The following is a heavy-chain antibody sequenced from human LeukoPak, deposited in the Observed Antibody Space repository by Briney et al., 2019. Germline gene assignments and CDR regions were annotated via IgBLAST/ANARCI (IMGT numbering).Heavy chain of an antibody. CDR1: GFTVSSNY. V-gene: IGHV3-53*01. Sequence: PGGSLRLSCAASGFTVSSNYMSWVRQAPGKGLEWVSVIYSGGSTYYADSVKGRFTISRDNSKNTLYLQMNSLRAEDTAVYYCARVLMDIGGFLFDYWGQGTPVTVPS. J-gene: IGHJ4*02. CDR2: IYSGGST. CDR3: ARVLMDIGGFLFDY. D-gene: IGHD2-2*03.